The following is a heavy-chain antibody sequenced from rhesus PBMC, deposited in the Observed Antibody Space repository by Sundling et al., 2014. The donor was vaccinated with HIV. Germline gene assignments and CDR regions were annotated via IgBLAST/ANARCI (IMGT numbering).Heavy chain of an antibody. Sequence: EERLVESGGGLVQPGGSLRVSCEASGFTFSDYYMNWVRQAPGKRPEWIGFIRKKTKGGTAEYAASVKGRFTISRDDSKSIASLQMNSLKTEDTAVYYCTRDGFDVWGPGVLVTVSS. V-gene: IGHV3-116*02. CDR2: IRKKTKGGTA. J-gene: IGHJ5-1*01. CDR3: TRDGFDV. CDR1: GFTFSDYY.